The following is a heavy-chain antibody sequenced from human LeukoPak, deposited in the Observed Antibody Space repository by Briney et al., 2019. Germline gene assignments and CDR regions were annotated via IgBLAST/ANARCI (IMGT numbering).Heavy chain of an antibody. CDR2: INHSGST. Sequence: SETLSLTCAVYGGSFSGYYWSWIRQPPGKGLEWIGEINHSGSTNYNPSLKSRVTISVDTSKNQFPLKLSSVTAADTAVYYCAREGGWYRGYYFDYWGQGTLVTVSS. CDR1: GGSFSGYY. D-gene: IGHD6-19*01. J-gene: IGHJ4*02. V-gene: IGHV4-34*01. CDR3: AREGGWYRGYYFDY.